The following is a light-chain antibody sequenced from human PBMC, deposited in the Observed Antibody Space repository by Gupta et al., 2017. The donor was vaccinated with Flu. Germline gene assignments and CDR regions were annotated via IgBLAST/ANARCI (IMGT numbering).Light chain of an antibody. CDR1: QDISNY. CDR3: QQYDNLPLT. Sequence: DIQMTQSPSSLSASVGDRVTITCQASQDISNYLNWYQQKPGKAPKLLIYDASNLETGVPSRFSGSGSRTDFTFTISILQPEDIATYYCQQYDNLPLTFGGGTKVEIK. CDR2: DAS. V-gene: IGKV1-33*01. J-gene: IGKJ4*01.